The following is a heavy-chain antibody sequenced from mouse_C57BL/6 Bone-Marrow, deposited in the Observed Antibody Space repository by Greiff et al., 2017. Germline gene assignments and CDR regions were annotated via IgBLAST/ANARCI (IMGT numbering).Heavy chain of an antibody. J-gene: IGHJ4*01. V-gene: IGHV2-9*01. D-gene: IGHD1-1*01. CDR3: AKRGRDYYGSSFYAMDY. Sequence: VMLVESGPGLVAPSQSLSITCTVSGFSLTSYGVDWVRQPPGKGLEWLGVIWGGGSSNYNSALMSRLSISKDNSKSQVFLQMNSLQTDDTAMYYCAKRGRDYYGSSFYAMDYWGQGTSVTVST. CDR1: GFSLTSYG. CDR2: IWGGGSS.